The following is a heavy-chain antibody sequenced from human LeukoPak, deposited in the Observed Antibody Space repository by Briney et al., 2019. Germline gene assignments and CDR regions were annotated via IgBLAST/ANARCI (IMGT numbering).Heavy chain of an antibody. CDR1: GFSVSSNY. CDR2: IYSGGST. D-gene: IGHD1-1*01. J-gene: IGHJ5*02. V-gene: IGHV3-53*01. Sequence: PGGSLRLSCAASGFSVSSNYMNWVRQAPGKGLEWVSVIYSGGSTYYADSVKGRFTISRDNAKNILYLQMNSLRAEDTAVYYCARDSPRTGPWGQGILVTVSS. CDR3: ARDSPRTGP.